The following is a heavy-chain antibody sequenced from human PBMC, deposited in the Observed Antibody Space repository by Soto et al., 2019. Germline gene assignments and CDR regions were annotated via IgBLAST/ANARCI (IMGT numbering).Heavy chain of an antibody. CDR1: GYSFTSYW. V-gene: IGHV5-51*01. Sequence: EVQLVQSGAEVKKPGESLKISCKGSGYSFTSYWIGWVRQMPGKGLEWMGIIYPGDSDTRYSPSFQGQVTISADKSISTAYLQWSSLKASDTAMYYCARHLSEISKWKYRDAFDIWGQGTMVTVSS. CDR3: ARHLSEISKWKYRDAFDI. D-gene: IGHD1-1*01. CDR2: IYPGDSDT. J-gene: IGHJ3*02.